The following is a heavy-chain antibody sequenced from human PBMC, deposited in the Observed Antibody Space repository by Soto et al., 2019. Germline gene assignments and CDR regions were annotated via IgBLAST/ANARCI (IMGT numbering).Heavy chain of an antibody. CDR3: ARGYCSSTSCYNAGIDY. J-gene: IGHJ4*02. D-gene: IGHD2-2*02. V-gene: IGHV1-69*13. CDR2: IIPIFGTA. CDR1: GGTFSSYA. Sequence: GASVKVSCKASGGTFSSYAISWVRQAPGQGLEWMGGIIPIFGTANYAQKFQGRVTITADESTSTAYMELSSLRSEDTAVYYCARGYCSSTSCYNAGIDYWGQGTLVTVSS.